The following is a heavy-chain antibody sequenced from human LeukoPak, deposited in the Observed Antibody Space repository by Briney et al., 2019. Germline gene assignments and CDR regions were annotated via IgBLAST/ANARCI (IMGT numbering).Heavy chain of an antibody. Sequence: SETLSLTCTVSGGSISSYYWSWIRQPPGKGLEWIGYIYYSGSTNYNPSLKSRVTISVDTSKNQFSLKLSSVTAADTAVYYCARDGGSGPMDVWGKGTTVTVSS. CDR2: IYYSGST. D-gene: IGHD3-3*01. CDR3: ARDGGSGPMDV. V-gene: IGHV4-59*01. J-gene: IGHJ6*03. CDR1: GGSISSYY.